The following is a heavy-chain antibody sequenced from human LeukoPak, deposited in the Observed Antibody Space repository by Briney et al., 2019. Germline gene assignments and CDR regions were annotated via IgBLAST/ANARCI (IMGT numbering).Heavy chain of an antibody. CDR1: GGSFSGYY. D-gene: IGHD2-21*02. CDR2: INHSGST. J-gene: IGHJ6*03. V-gene: IGHV4-34*01. CDR3: ARGVVAATASDYYYYMDV. Sequence: SETLSLTCAVYGGSFSGYYWSWIRQPPGKGLEWIREINHSGSTNYNTSLKSRVTISVDTSKNQFSLKLSSVTAADTALYYCARGVVAATASDYYYYMDVWGKGTTVTVSS.